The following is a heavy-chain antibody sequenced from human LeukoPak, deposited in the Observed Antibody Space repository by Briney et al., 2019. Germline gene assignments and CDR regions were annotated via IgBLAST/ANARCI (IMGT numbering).Heavy chain of an antibody. Sequence: SETLSLTCTVSGGSISSYYWSWIRQPPGKGLEWIGYIYYSGSTNYNPSLKSRVTISVDTSKNQFSLKLSSVTAADTAVYYCARHPPQYYYDSSGYWGFDYWGQGTLVTVSS. CDR2: IYYSGST. CDR1: GGSISSYY. V-gene: IGHV4-59*08. J-gene: IGHJ4*02. D-gene: IGHD3-22*01. CDR3: ARHPPQYYYDSSGYWGFDY.